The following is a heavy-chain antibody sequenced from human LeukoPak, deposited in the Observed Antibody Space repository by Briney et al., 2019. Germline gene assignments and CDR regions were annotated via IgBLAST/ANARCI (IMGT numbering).Heavy chain of an antibody. V-gene: IGHV4-38-2*02. Sequence: SETLSLTCTVSGYSISSGYYWGWIRQPPGKGLEWIGSIYHSGSTYYNPSLKSRVTISVDTSKNQFSLKLSSVTAADTAVYYCARVQYYYYGMDVWGQGTTVTVSS. J-gene: IGHJ6*02. CDR3: ARVQYYYYGMDV. CDR2: IYHSGST. CDR1: GYSISSGYY.